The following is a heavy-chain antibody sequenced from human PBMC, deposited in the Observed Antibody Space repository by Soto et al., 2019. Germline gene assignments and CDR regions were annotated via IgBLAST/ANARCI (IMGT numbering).Heavy chain of an antibody. D-gene: IGHD2-15*01. Sequence: QITLKESGPTLVKPTQTLTLTCTFSGVSLSSSGVAVGWIRQPPGKALEWLALIYWDDDKRYSPSLKSRLTITKDTSKNQVVLTMTNMDTVDTATYYCAHGPGVVEFDYWGQGTLVSVSS. CDR2: IYWDDDK. J-gene: IGHJ4*02. CDR3: AHGPGVVEFDY. V-gene: IGHV2-5*02. CDR1: GVSLSSSGVA.